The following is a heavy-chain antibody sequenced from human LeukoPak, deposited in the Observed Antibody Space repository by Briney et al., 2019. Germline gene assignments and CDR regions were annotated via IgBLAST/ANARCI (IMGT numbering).Heavy chain of an antibody. CDR1: GFTFSILT. Sequence: GGSLGLSWAASGFTFSILTMSWVPQAPGKGLEVVSIINYNGDNKYYADSVQGRFTISRDNSKNTVYLQMNSLRAEDTAIYYCAKDGHCPGALCPTQIAVAGYNDNWGQGTLVTVS. V-gene: IGHV3-23*01. J-gene: IGHJ4*02. CDR3: AKDGHCPGALCPTQIAVAGYNDN. CDR2: INYNGDNK. D-gene: IGHD6-19*01.